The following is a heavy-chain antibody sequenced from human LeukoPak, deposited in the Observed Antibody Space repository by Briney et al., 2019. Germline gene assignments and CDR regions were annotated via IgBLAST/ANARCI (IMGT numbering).Heavy chain of an antibody. CDR1: GYTFTSYG. D-gene: IGHD3-22*01. V-gene: IGHV1-18*01. Sequence: GASVKVSCKASGYTFTSYGISWVRQAPGQGLEWMGWISAYNGNTNYAQKLQGRVTMTTDTSTSTAYMELRSLRSVDTAVYYCARMYYYGSSGQLAFDIWGQGTMVTVSS. CDR2: ISAYNGNT. J-gene: IGHJ3*02. CDR3: ARMYYYGSSGQLAFDI.